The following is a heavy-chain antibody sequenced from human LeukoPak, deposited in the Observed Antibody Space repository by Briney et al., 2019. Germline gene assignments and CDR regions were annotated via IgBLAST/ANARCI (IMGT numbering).Heavy chain of an antibody. V-gene: IGHV3-53*01. CDR2: ISNGGDP. CDR1: GFVVTANY. J-gene: IGHJ4*02. D-gene: IGHD2/OR15-2a*01. CDR3: ALLSGGTFDY. Sequence: GGSLRLSCAASGFVVTANYLAWARQAPGKGLEWVSTISNGGDPFYGDSVKGRSTISRDESTNTFSLQLDSLRVEDMGVYYCALLSGGTFDYCGQGTQVTVAS.